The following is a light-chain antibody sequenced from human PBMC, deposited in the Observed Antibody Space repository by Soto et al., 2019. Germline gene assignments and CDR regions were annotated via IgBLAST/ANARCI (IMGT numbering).Light chain of an antibody. CDR3: QHYNDWPT. V-gene: IGKV3-15*01. J-gene: IGKJ1*01. CDR2: DAS. CDR1: QGIGLK. Sequence: EIVMTQSPATLSVSPGERVTFSCRASQGIGLKLAWYQHKPGQAPRLLFYDASTRATGLPDRFSGSGAGTLFTLSISSVQSDDFAIYYCQHYNDWPTFGQGTKVEIK.